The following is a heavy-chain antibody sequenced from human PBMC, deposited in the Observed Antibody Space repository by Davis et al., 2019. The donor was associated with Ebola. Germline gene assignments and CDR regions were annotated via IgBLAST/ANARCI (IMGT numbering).Heavy chain of an antibody. J-gene: IGHJ5*02. CDR1: GYSFTNYW. D-gene: IGHD3-10*01. CDR3: ARDITLRGPFDP. CDR2: IYSGGST. V-gene: IGHV3-66*01. Sequence: GESPKISCKGSGYSFTNYWIGWVRQAPGKGLEWVSVIYSGGSTYYADSVKGRFTISRDNSKNTLYLQMNSLRAEDTAVYYCARDITLRGPFDPWGQGTLVTVSS.